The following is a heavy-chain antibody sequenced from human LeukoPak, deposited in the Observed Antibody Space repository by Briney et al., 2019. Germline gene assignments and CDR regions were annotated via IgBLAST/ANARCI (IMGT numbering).Heavy chain of an antibody. V-gene: IGHV4-34*01. CDR2: INHSGST. CDR1: SGSFSGYY. D-gene: IGHD3-10*01. J-gene: IGHJ5*02. CDR3: ARKRITMVRGAGNWFDP. Sequence: SETLSLTCAVYSGSFSGYYWSWIRQPPGKGLEWIGEINHSGSTNYNPSLKSRVTISVDTSKNQFSLKLSSVTAADTTVYYCARKRITMVRGAGNWFDPWGQGTLVTVSS.